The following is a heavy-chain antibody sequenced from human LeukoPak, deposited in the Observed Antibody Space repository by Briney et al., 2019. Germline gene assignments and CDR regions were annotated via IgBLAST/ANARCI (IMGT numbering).Heavy chain of an antibody. J-gene: IGHJ5*02. CDR2: IYYSGST. CDR3: ARLGTMVRGGDWFDP. D-gene: IGHD3-10*01. CDR1: GGSISSSSYY. Sequence: PSETLSLTCTVSGGSISSSSYYWSWIRQPPGKGLEWIGYIYYSGSTNYNPSLKSRVTISVETSKNQLSLKLSSVTAADTAVYYCARLGTMVRGGDWFDPWGQGTLVTVSS. V-gene: IGHV4-61*01.